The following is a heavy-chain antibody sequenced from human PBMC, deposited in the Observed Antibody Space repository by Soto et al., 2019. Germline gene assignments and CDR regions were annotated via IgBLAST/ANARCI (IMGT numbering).Heavy chain of an antibody. D-gene: IGHD3-22*01. CDR2: SRDKPQGYST. Sequence: GGTLRLCCAASGFTLSDHYIDWVRQAPGKGLEWVGRSRDKPQGYSTAYAASVKGRFTTSRDESKNSAYLQMNSLKTEDTVVYYCVRATYFSDSSGYARCLDCWGQGTLVTVSS. J-gene: IGHJ4*02. CDR3: VRATYFSDSSGYARCLDC. V-gene: IGHV3-72*01. CDR1: GFTLSDHY.